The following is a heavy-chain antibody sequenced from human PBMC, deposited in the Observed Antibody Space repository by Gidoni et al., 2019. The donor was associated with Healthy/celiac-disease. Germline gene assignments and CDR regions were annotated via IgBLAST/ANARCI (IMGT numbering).Heavy chain of an antibody. J-gene: IGHJ4*02. V-gene: IGHV4-59*01. CDR1: GGSISSYY. D-gene: IGHD2-2*02. Sequence: QVQLQESGPGLVKPSETLSLTCTVSGGSISSYYWSWIRQPPGKGLEWIGYIYYSGSTNYNPSLKSRVTISVDTSKNQFSLKLSSVTAADTAVYYCACLPRGAGYIDYWGQGTLVTVSS. CDR2: IYYSGST. CDR3: ACLPRGAGYIDY.